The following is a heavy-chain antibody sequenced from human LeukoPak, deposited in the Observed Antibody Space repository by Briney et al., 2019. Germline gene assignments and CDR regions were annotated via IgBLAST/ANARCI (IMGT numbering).Heavy chain of an antibody. CDR3: ARGGRGSAAVVAPRSFDI. D-gene: IGHD3-22*01. CDR2: TYTGGNS. CDR1: GFTVSSIH. V-gene: IGHV3-53*01. J-gene: IGHJ3*02. Sequence: GGSLRLSCAASGFTVSSIHMVWVRQAPGKGLEWVSVTYTGGNSYYADSVKGRFIISRDISKNTPYLQMNSLRAEDSALYYCARGGRGSAAVVAPRSFDIWGQGTMVTVSS.